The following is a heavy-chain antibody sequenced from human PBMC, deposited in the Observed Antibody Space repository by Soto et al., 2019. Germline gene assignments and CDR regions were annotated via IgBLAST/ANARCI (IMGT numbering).Heavy chain of an antibody. CDR2: IGTGGDT. CDR1: GFAFSSYV. D-gene: IGHD2-2*01. CDR3: ARGGGVVVQAAPGGYGMDV. J-gene: IGHJ6*02. Sequence: GGSLRLSCAASGFAFSSYVLHWVRRAPGKGPEWVSAIGTGGDTYYADSVMGRFTISRDNAKKSLYLQMNSLIAEDMAVYYCARGGGVVVQAAPGGYGMDVWGQGTTVTVSS. V-gene: IGHV3-13*01.